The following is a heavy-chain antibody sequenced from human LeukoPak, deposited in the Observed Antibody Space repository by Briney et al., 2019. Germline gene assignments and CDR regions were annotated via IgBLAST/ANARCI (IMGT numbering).Heavy chain of an antibody. CDR1: GYTFTGYY. CDR3: ARDRTYYYDSSGYYSYYFDY. D-gene: IGHD3-22*01. J-gene: IGHJ4*02. Sequence: GASVKVSCKASGYTFTGYYMHWVRQAPGQGLEWMGWINPNSGGTNYAQKFQGRVTMTRDTSISTAYMELSRLRSGDTAVYYCARDRTYYYDSSGYYSYYFDYWGQGTLVTVSS. V-gene: IGHV1-2*02. CDR2: INPNSGGT.